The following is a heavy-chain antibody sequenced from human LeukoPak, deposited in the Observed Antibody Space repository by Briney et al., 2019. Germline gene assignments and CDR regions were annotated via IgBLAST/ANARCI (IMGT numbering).Heavy chain of an antibody. CDR2: VSWDGGST. V-gene: IGHV3-43D*03. J-gene: IGHJ4*02. D-gene: IGHD3-22*01. CDR3: AKGRAGNYYYDSSDY. Sequence: GGSLRLSCAASGFDFDDFAMHWVRQAPGKGLEWISLVSWDGGSTYYSDSVKGRFTISRDNSKNTLYLQMNGLRAEDTAVYYCAKGRAGNYYYDSSDYWGQGTLVTVSS. CDR1: GFDFDDFA.